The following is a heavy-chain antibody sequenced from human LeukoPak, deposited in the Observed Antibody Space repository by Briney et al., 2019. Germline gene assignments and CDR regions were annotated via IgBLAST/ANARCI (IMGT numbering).Heavy chain of an antibody. CDR3: ARTLTGYSSSWYAD. CDR1: GLTFSSYW. V-gene: IGHV3-7*01. J-gene: IGHJ4*02. Sequence: GGSLRLSCAASGLTFSSYWMSWVRQAPGKGLEWVANIKQDGSEKYYVDSVKGRFTISRDNAKNSLYLQMNSLRAEDTAVFYCARTLTGYSSSWYADWGQGTLVTVSS. CDR2: IKQDGSEK. D-gene: IGHD6-13*01.